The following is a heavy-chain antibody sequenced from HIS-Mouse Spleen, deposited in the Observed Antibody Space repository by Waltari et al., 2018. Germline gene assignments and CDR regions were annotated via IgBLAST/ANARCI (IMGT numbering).Heavy chain of an antibody. CDR2: ISYDGSNK. D-gene: IGHD5-12*01. CDR1: GFPFGRYA. J-gene: IGHJ4*02. CDR3: ARAGTLHIVATTFDY. Sequence: QVQLVESGGGVVQPGRSLRLSCAAPGFPFGRYARHWVRQAPSKGLEWVAVISYDGSNKYYADSVKGRFTISRDNSKNTLYLQMNSLRAEDTAVYYCARAGTLHIVATTFDYWGQGTLVTVSS. V-gene: IGHV3-30*04.